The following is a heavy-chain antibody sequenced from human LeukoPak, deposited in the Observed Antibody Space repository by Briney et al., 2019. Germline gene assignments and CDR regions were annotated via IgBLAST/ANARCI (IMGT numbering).Heavy chain of an antibody. V-gene: IGHV1-69*05. J-gene: IGHJ2*01. CDR3: ARDVVVPAARSPGYFDL. D-gene: IGHD2-2*01. CDR2: ITPIFGTA. CDR1: GGTFSSYA. Sequence: SVKVSCKASGGTFSSYAISWARQAPGQGLEWMGGITPIFGTANYAQKFQGRVTITTDESTSTAYMELSSLRSEDTAVYYCARDVVVPAARSPGYFDLWGRGTLVTVSS.